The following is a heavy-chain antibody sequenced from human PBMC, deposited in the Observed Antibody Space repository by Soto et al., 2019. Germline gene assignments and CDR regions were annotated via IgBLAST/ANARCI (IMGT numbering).Heavy chain of an antibody. CDR3: AREDPYYGSGSYYNDPYYFDY. J-gene: IGHJ4*02. CDR2: IIPIFGTA. V-gene: IGHV1-69*13. CDR1: GGTFSSYA. D-gene: IGHD3-10*01. Sequence: ASVKVSCKASGGTFSSYAISWVRQAPGQGLEWMGGIIPIFGTANYAQKFQGRVTITADESTGKAYMELGSLGSEDTAVYYCAREDPYYGSGSYYNDPYYFDYWGQGTLVTVSS.